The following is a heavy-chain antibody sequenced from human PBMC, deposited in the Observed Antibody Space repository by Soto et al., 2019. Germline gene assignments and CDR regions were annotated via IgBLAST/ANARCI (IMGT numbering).Heavy chain of an antibody. CDR2: INASNGNT. CDR3: ARDSCSGGSCYSKLGDAFDI. CDR1: GYTFTSYA. Sequence: ASVKVSCKASGYTFTSYAMHWVRQAPGQRLEWMGWINASNGNTKYSQKFQGRVTITRDESTSTAYMELSSLRSEDTAVYYCARDSCSGGSCYSKLGDAFDIWGQGTMVTVSS. D-gene: IGHD2-15*01. V-gene: IGHV1-3*01. J-gene: IGHJ3*02.